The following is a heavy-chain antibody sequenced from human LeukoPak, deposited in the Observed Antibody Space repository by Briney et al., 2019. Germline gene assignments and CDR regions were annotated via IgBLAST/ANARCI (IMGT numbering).Heavy chain of an antibody. D-gene: IGHD3-10*01. J-gene: IGHJ4*02. CDR1: GGTFSSYA. CDR3: ARDEPHYGSGSYRPFDY. CDR2: IIPIFGTA. V-gene: IGHV1-69*13. Sequence: SVKVSCKASGGTFSSYAISWVRQAPGQGLEWMGGIIPIFGTANYAQKFQGRVTITADESTSTAYMELSSLRPEDTAVYYCARDEPHYGSGSYRPFDYWGQGTLVTVSS.